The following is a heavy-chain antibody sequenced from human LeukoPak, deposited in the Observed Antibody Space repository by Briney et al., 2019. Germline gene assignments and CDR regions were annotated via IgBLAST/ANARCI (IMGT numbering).Heavy chain of an antibody. Sequence: ETLCLTCAVSVGSISSDYWSWTPQPPGRGLEWVVSMYHSGGTYYNPSLKSRVTIPVDTPKNQFSLKLSSVTAAETAVYYCAREVGTITSHRIDYWGQGSLVTVSS. D-gene: IGHD1-26*01. CDR3: AREVGTITSHRIDY. CDR2: MYHSGGT. V-gene: IGHV4-59*05. J-gene: IGHJ4*02. CDR1: VGSISSDY.